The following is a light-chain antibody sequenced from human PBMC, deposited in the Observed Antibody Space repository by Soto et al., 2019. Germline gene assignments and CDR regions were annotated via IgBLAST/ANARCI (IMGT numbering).Light chain of an antibody. V-gene: IGLV3-1*01. J-gene: IGLJ2*01. CDR3: QAWDSITGVV. Sequence: SSELTQPPSVSVSPGQTASITCSGDKLGDRYATWYQQRPGQSPVLVIFQDRKRPSGIPERFSGSNSGNTATLTISGTQAMDEADYYCQAWDSITGVVFGGGTKLTVL. CDR2: QDR. CDR1: KLGDRY.